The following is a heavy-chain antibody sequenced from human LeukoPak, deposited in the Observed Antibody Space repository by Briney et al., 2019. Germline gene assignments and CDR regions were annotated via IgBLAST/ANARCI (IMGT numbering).Heavy chain of an antibody. CDR3: ARDGGYSTVVNRGLLNDAFDI. D-gene: IGHD4-23*01. CDR1: GFTFSSYS. V-gene: IGHV3-48*01. Sequence: GGSLRLSCAASGFTFSSYSMNWVRQAPGKGLEWVSYISSSSSTIYYADSVKGRFTMSRDNAKNSLYLQMNSLRAEDTAVYYCARDGGYSTVVNRGLLNDAFDIWGQGTMVTVSS. CDR2: ISSSSSTI. J-gene: IGHJ3*02.